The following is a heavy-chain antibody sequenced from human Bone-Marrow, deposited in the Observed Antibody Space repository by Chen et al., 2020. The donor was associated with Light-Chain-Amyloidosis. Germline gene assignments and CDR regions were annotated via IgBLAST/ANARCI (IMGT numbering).Heavy chain of an antibody. Sequence: VQLVQSGAEVKKPGASVRVSCKASGYTFNDYYMPWFRQAPGQGLEWMGWINHAAGDTGFAHGFQSRVPVSSDTSLSTVYMYLRCLTSDDTAVYFCSRARQGSSTSCYTKCFDFWGQGTLVTVSS. D-gene: IGHD2-2*02. CDR2: INHAAGDT. J-gene: IGHJ4*02. V-gene: IGHV1-2*02. CDR1: GYTFNDYY. CDR3: SRARQGSSTSCYTKCFDF.